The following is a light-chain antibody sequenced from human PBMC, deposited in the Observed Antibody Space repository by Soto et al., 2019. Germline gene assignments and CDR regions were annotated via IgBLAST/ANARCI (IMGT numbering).Light chain of an antibody. CDR2: DAS. J-gene: IGKJ4*01. V-gene: IGKV3-11*01. Sequence: EIVLTQSPATLSLSPGEGATLSCRASQSIRTYLGWYQQKPGQAPRLLIYDASNSATGIPARFSGSGSETDFNLTITSLEPEDFADYYCQQRIDWPLTFGGGTKVEIK. CDR3: QQRIDWPLT. CDR1: QSIRTY.